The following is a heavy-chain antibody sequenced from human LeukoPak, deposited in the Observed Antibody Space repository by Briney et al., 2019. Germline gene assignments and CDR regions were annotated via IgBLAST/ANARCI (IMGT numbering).Heavy chain of an antibody. Sequence: SETLSLTCTVSGGSISSSSYYWGWIRQPPGKGLEWIGSIYYSGSTYYNPSLKSRVTISVDTSKNQFSLKLSSVTAADTAVYYCARPNIGYCSSTSCYNWFDPWGQGTLVTVSS. V-gene: IGHV4-39*01. D-gene: IGHD2-2*01. J-gene: IGHJ5*02. CDR3: ARPNIGYCSSTSCYNWFDP. CDR1: GGSISSSSYY. CDR2: IYYSGST.